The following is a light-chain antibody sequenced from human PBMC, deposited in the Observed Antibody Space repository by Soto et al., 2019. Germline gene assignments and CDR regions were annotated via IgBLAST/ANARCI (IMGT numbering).Light chain of an antibody. Sequence: QSVLTQPASVSGSPGQSITISCTGTSSDVGGYDYVSWYQQHPGKAPKLMIYDVTNRPSGVSNRFSGSKSGNTASLTISGLQAEDEADYYCISYARINTYVLGTGTKVTVL. CDR2: DVT. J-gene: IGLJ1*01. CDR3: ISYARINTYV. V-gene: IGLV2-14*01. CDR1: SSDVGGYDY.